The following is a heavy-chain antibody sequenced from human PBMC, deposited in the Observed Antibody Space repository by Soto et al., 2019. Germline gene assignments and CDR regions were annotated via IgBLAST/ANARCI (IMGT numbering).Heavy chain of an antibody. J-gene: IGHJ4*02. CDR1: RYAFTSYG. V-gene: IGHV1-18*01. CDR2: ISAYNGNT. CDR3: ARDFERLYDY. Sequence: GASVKASCKACRYAFTSYGISWVRQAPGQGLEWMGWISAYNGNTNYAQKLQGRVTMTTDTSTSTAYMELRSLRSDDTAVYYCARDFERLYDYWGQGTLVTVSS. D-gene: IGHD3-3*01.